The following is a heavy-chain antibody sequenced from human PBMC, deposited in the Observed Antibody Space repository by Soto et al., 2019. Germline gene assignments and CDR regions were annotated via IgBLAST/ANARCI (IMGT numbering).Heavy chain of an antibody. CDR2: ISISSSVM. CDR3: ARDLSWGSNWYYYMDV. J-gene: IGHJ6*03. Sequence: EVQLVESGGGLVQPGGSRRLSCATSGFILSDCAMNWVRQARGKGLGWVSYISISSSVMYYADFLKDRFTVSRDNARNSLYLQLNSLRAEDTAVYYCARDLSWGSNWYYYMDVWGKGTTVTVSS. V-gene: IGHV3-48*01. D-gene: IGHD7-27*01. CDR1: GFILSDCA.